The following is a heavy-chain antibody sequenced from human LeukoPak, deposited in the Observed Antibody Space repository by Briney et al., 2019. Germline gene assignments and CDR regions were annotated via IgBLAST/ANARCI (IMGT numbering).Heavy chain of an antibody. D-gene: IGHD3/OR15-3a*01. CDR3: ASGRHDFLH. V-gene: IGHV3-7*01. CDR1: GFVFSTYW. Sequence: GGSLRLSCAASGFVFSTYWMTWVRQAPGKGLEWVANINLDGTEEHYVDSSLKGRFTISRDNAKNSLYLQMTSLRVEDTAVYYCASGRHDFLHWGQGTLVTVSS. CDR2: INLDGTEE. J-gene: IGHJ4*02.